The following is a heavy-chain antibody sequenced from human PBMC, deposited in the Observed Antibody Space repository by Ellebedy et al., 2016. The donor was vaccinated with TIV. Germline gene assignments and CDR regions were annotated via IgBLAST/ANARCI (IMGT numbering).Heavy chain of an antibody. CDR2: IRASNGNT. Sequence: AASVKVSCKTSGYTFTSYGFSWVRQAAGQGLDWMGWIRASNGNTNSAQKFQGRVTMTTNTSKSTAYMELRSLRSDDTAVYYCAAYLWGTPYWGQGTLVTVSS. D-gene: IGHD2-21*01. CDR1: GYTFTSYG. J-gene: IGHJ4*02. V-gene: IGHV1-18*04. CDR3: AAYLWGTPY.